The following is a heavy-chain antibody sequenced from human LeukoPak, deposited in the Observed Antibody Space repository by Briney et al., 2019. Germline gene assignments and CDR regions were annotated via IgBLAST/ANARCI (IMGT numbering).Heavy chain of an antibody. V-gene: IGHV3-48*04. J-gene: IGHJ4*02. CDR3: ARDASGWGELPYYFDH. D-gene: IGHD6-19*01. Sequence: GGSLRLSCAASGFTFSSYSMNWVRQAPGKGLEWVSYISSSSSTIYYADSVKGRFTISRDNAKNSLYLQMNSLRAEDTAVYYCARDASGWGELPYYFDHWGQGTLVTVSS. CDR2: ISSSSSTI. CDR1: GFTFSSYS.